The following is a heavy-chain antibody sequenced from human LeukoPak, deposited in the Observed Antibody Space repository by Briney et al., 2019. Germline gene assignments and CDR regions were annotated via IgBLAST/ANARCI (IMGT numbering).Heavy chain of an antibody. D-gene: IGHD4-17*01. V-gene: IGHV1-18*01. Sequence: GASVKVSCKASGYTFTSYGISWVRQAPGQGLEWMGWISAYNGNTNYAQKLQGRVTMTTDTSTGTAYMELRSLRSDDTAVYYCARETRFNPTVLIDYWGQGTLVTVSS. J-gene: IGHJ4*02. CDR3: ARETRFNPTVLIDY. CDR2: ISAYNGNT. CDR1: GYTFTSYG.